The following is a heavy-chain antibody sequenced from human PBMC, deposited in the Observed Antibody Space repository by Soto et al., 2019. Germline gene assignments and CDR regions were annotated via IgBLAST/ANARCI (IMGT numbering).Heavy chain of an antibody. J-gene: IGHJ6*03. Sequence: PGGSLRLSCAASGFPFSDHYMDWVRQAPGKGLEWVGRIKSKTNGETTDYAAPVKGRFTISRDDSKNTLYLQMNSLKAEDTAVYYCTTDRVTPYCSSTSCYDYYYYMDVWGKGTTVTVSS. CDR1: GFPFSDHY. CDR2: IKSKTNGETT. V-gene: IGHV3-15*01. D-gene: IGHD2-2*01. CDR3: TTDRVTPYCSSTSCYDYYYYMDV.